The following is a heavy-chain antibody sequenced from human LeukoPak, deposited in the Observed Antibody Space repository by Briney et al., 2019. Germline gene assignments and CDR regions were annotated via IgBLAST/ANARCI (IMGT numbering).Heavy chain of an antibody. CDR1: GFTFSSYA. CDR3: AKDMDIVVVPAAYGY. Sequence: GGSLRLSCAASGFTFSSYAMSWVRQAPGKGLEWVSAISGSGGSTYYADSVKGRFTISRDNSKNTLYLQMNSLRAEDTAVYYCAKDMDIVVVPAAYGYWGQGTLVTVSS. V-gene: IGHV3-23*01. D-gene: IGHD2-2*03. CDR2: ISGSGGST. J-gene: IGHJ4*02.